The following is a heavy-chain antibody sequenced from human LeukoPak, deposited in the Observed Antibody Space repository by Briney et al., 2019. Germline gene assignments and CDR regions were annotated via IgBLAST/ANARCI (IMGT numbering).Heavy chain of an antibody. CDR1: GFTFSSYS. J-gene: IGHJ6*02. D-gene: IGHD2-15*01. CDR2: ISSSSSYI. V-gene: IGHV3-21*01. CDR3: ARGGLSGGRHYYYYYGMDV. Sequence: GGSLRLSCAASGFTFSSYSMTWVRQAPGKGLEWVSSISSSSSYIYYADSVKGRFTISRDNAKNSLYLQMNSLRAEDTAVYYCARGGLSGGRHYYYYYGMDVWGQGTTVTVSS.